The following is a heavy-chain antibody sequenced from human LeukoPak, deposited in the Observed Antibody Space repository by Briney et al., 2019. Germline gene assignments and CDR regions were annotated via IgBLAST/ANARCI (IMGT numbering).Heavy chain of an antibody. CDR1: GFTFGDYA. Sequence: GGSLRLSCTASGFTFGDYAMSWVRQAPGKGLEWVSAISGSGGSTYYADSVKGRFTISRDNSKNTLYLQMNSLRAEDTAVYYCANMEGALDYWGQGTLVTVSS. CDR3: ANMEGALDY. J-gene: IGHJ4*02. CDR2: ISGSGGST. D-gene: IGHD3-10*01. V-gene: IGHV3-23*01.